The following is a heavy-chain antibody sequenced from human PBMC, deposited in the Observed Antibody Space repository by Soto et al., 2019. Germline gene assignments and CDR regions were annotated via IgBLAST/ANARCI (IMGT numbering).Heavy chain of an antibody. J-gene: IGHJ5*02. V-gene: IGHV4-59*01. CDR2: IYYSGST. CDR1: GGSISSYY. Sequence: SETLSLTCTVSGGSISSYYWSWIRQPPGKGLEWIGYIYYSGSTNYNPSLKSRVTISVDTSKNQFSLKLSSVTAADTAVYYCASLGGYCSGGSCYAWGQGTLVTVSS. D-gene: IGHD2-15*01. CDR3: ASLGGYCSGGSCYA.